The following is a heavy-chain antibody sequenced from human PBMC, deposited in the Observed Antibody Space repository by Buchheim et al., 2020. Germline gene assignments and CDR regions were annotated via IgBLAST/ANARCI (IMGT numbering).Heavy chain of an antibody. CDR1: GGSISSGSYY. J-gene: IGHJ4*02. D-gene: IGHD5-12*01. CDR3: ARDGRGYSGYEIHY. CDR2: IYTSGST. Sequence: QVQLQESGPGLVKPSQTLSLTCTVSGGSISSGSYYWSWIRQPAGKGLEWIGRIYTSGSTNYNPSLKSRVTISVDTPKNPFSLKLSSVTAADTAVYYCARDGRGYSGYEIHYWGQGTL. V-gene: IGHV4-61*02.